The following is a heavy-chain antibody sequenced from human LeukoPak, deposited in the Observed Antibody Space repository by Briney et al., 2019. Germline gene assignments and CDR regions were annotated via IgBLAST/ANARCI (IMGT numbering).Heavy chain of an antibody. CDR1: DVSISNNGRY. CDR2: AYHTGAT. J-gene: IGHJ4*02. V-gene: IGHV4-39*07. CDR3: ASLYMVTAMGYYFDY. D-gene: IGHD2-21*02. Sequence: TSETLSLTCSVSDVSISNNGRYWAWIRQSPGKGLEWIGSAYHTGATNYNPSLESRVSMSVDTSKNQFSLRLTSATAADTAVYYCASLYMVTAMGYYFDYWGQGTLVTVSS.